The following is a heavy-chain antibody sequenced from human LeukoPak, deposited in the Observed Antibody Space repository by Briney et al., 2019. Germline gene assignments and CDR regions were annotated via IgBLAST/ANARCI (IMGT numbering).Heavy chain of an antibody. Sequence: SETLSLTCTVSGGSISSDYWSWIRQPAGKGLEWIGRIYTTGSTNYSPSLKSRVTMSVDTSKNQFSLKLSSVTAADTAFYYCATVGGTVTYYYYMDVWGKGTTVTVSS. D-gene: IGHD4-17*01. V-gene: IGHV4-4*07. J-gene: IGHJ6*03. CDR2: IYTTGST. CDR3: ATVGGTVTYYYYMDV. CDR1: GGSISSDY.